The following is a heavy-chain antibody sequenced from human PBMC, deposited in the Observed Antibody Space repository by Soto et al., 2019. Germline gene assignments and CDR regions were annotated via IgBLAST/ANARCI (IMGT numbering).Heavy chain of an antibody. CDR3: ARKVASSDDAFDI. CDR2: IIPMFGTL. D-gene: IGHD6-6*01. Sequence: QLHLVQSGAEVKKPGSSVKVSCKASGGTFSSYTINWVRQAPGQGLEWLGGIIPMFGTLYYAQKFQGRLTIAAYSSTSTAYMELSTLRSDDTAVYYCARKVASSDDAFDIWGQGTMVTVSS. V-gene: IGHV1-69*06. J-gene: IGHJ3*02. CDR1: GGTFSSYT.